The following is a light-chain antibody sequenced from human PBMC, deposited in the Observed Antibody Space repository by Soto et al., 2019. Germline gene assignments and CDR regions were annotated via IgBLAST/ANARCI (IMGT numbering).Light chain of an antibody. V-gene: IGKV3-15*01. CDR2: AAS. CDR1: QSISDN. J-gene: IGKJ1*01. CDR3: QQYDNWPKT. Sequence: EIVMTQSPATLSVSPGERATLSCRASQSISDNLAWYQQKPGQAPRLLIYAASTRATGIPARISGSGSGTEFTLTISSLQSEDFAVYYCQQYDNWPKTFGQGTKAEIK.